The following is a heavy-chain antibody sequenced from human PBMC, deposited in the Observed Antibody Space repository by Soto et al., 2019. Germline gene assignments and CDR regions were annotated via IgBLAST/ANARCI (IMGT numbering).Heavy chain of an antibody. V-gene: IGHV3-23*01. CDR3: AKNSSATGVVDH. J-gene: IGHJ4*01. D-gene: IGHD6-13*01. Sequence: EVQLLESGGGLVQPGGSLRLSCAASGFTFNSYVISWVRQAPGKGLEWVSGISGSGTSTYYADSVKGRFTISRDNSKNTLYLQMNSLRADDTALYYCAKNSSATGVVDHWGQGSLVTVSS. CDR1: GFTFNSYV. CDR2: ISGSGTST.